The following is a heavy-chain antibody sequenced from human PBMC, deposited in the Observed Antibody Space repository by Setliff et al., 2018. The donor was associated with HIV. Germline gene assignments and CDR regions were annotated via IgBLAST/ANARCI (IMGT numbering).Heavy chain of an antibody. D-gene: IGHD5-12*01. V-gene: IGHV4-39*02. CDR2: IYYAGNT. J-gene: IGHJ4*02. CDR3: ARRAFKDGYKRSYFDY. CDR1: DGSISGYY. Sequence: SETLSLTCTVSDGSISGYYWGWIRQPPGKGLEWVGTIYYAGNTFYNPSFKSRVTISVDTSKNYVSLKLTSVSAADTATYFCARRAFKDGYKRSYFDYWGQGTLVTVSS.